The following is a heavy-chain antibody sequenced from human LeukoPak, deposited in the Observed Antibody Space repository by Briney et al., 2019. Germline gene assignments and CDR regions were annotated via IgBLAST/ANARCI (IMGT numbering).Heavy chain of an antibody. CDR2: ISGGGGST. CDR3: ARAESSSSSAGAY. CDR1: KFAFSSYA. Sequence: GGSLRLSCAASKFAFSSYAMSWVRQAPGKGLEWVSAISGGGGSTYYADSVKGRFTISRDNSKNTLYLQMNRLRAEDTAVYYCARAESSSSSAGAYWGQGTLVTVSS. V-gene: IGHV3-23*01. J-gene: IGHJ4*02. D-gene: IGHD6-6*01.